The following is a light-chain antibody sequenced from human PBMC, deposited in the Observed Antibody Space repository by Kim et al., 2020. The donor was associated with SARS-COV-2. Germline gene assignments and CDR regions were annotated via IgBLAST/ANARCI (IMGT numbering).Light chain of an antibody. V-gene: IGLV4-69*01. Sequence: ASNLTGTLSSGHSNYAIEWHQQQPEKGPRYLMKLNSDGSHKKGDGIPDRFSGSSSGTERYLTISNLHSEDEADYYCQTWGSGSWLFGGGTQLTVL. CDR1: SGHSNYA. CDR3: QTWGSGSWL. J-gene: IGLJ3*02. CDR2: LNSDGSH.